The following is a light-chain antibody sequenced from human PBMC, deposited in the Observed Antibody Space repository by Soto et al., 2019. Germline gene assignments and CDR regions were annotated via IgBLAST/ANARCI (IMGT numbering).Light chain of an antibody. Sequence: NVLTQAPATLSFSPGGRSTPCCKGSPSVTNYLAWYQQKPGQPPRLXXYGAFNRAAGIPARFSGSGSGTDFTLTISSLETEDSAVYYCQQRNIWPPVTFGQGTRLEIK. V-gene: IGKV3-11*01. CDR1: PSVTNY. CDR2: GAF. CDR3: QQRNIWPPVT. J-gene: IGKJ5*01.